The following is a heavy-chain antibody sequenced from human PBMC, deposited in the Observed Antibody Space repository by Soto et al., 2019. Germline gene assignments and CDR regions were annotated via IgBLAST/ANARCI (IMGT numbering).Heavy chain of an antibody. CDR3: ARQGYHYDTYSFGY. J-gene: IGHJ1*01. CDR2: IYPSNSET. Sequence: GESLKISCKASGYTFTSYWIGWLRQMPGKVLEWMGIIYPSNSETRFSPSFQGQGTLSADKSIFISYLQWSSLKASDTAIYYCARQGYHYDTYSFGYWGQGTMVTVSS. CDR1: GYTFTSYW. V-gene: IGHV5-51*01. D-gene: IGHD3-22*01.